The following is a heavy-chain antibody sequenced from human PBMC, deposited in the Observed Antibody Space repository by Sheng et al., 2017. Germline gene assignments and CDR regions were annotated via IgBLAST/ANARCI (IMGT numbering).Heavy chain of an antibody. CDR1: GFNVRSYY. Sequence: EVQLVESGGGLVQPGGSLRLSCAAAGFNVRSYYMNWVRQAPGKGLEWVAVIYSGGNTYYTDSVKGRFIISRDNSKNTVYLQMNSLRAEDTAVYYCARGDVFDIWGQGTMVTVSS. J-gene: IGHJ3*02. V-gene: IGHV3-66*01. CDR3: ARGDVFDI. CDR2: IYSGGNT.